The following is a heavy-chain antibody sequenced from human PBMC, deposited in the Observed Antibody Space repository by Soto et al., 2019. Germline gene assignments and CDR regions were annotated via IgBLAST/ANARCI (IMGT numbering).Heavy chain of an antibody. J-gene: IGHJ4*02. CDR3: ARKDIAGNSVDF. CDR2: IYPGDSDT. D-gene: IGHD6-13*01. CDR1: GYSFTTYW. Sequence: ESLKISCKASGYSFTTYWIGWVRQMPGKGLEWMGIIYPGDSDTRYSPSFQGQVTISADKSISTAYLQWSSLKASDSAMFYCARKDIAGNSVDFWGQGTLVPVSS. V-gene: IGHV5-51*01.